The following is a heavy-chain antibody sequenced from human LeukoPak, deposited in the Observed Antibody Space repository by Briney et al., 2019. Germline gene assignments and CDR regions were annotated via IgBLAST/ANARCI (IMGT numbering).Heavy chain of an antibody. CDR2: ISHSGST. J-gene: IGHJ4*02. CDR1: GYSISSGYY. CDR3: ARLRRSRLAEFDY. D-gene: IGHD3-3*02. V-gene: IGHV4-38-2*02. Sequence: SETLSLTCTVSGYSISSGYYWGWIRQPPGKGLKWIGSISHSGSTYYNPSLKSRVTISVDTSKNQFSLKPSSLTAADTAVYYCARLRRSRLAEFDYWGQGTLVTVSS.